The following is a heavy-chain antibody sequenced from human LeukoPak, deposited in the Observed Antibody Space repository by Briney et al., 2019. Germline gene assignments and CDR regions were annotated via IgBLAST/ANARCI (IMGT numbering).Heavy chain of an antibody. D-gene: IGHD3-22*01. V-gene: IGHV3-23*01. J-gene: IGHJ4*02. CDR2: ISGSGGST. CDR1: GFTFSSYA. Sequence: GGSLRLSCAASGFTFSSYAMSWVRQAPGKGLEWVSAISGSGGSTYYADSVKGRFTISRDNSKNTLYLQMNSLRAEDTAVYYCATNPYYYDSSGYQRAFFDHWGQGTLVTVSS. CDR3: ATNPYYYDSSGYQRAFFDH.